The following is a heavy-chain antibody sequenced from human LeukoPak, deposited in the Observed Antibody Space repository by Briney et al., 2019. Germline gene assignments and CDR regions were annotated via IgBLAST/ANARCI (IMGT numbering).Heavy chain of an antibody. CDR2: ISYDGSNK. J-gene: IGHJ4*02. CDR1: DFAFSTSA. Sequence: GKSLRLSCAASDFAFSTSAMHWVRQVPGKGLEWVAVISYDGSNKYYADSVKGRFTISRDNSKNTLYLQMNSLRAEDTAVCYCAKGTSTDYWGQGTLVTVSS. V-gene: IGHV3-30*18. CDR3: AKGTSTDY.